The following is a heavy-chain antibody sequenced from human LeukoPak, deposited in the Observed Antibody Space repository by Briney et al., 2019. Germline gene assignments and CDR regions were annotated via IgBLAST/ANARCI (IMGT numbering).Heavy chain of an antibody. CDR3: ARERALSHGNADFDY. V-gene: IGHV3-48*02. D-gene: IGHD4-23*01. J-gene: IGHJ4*02. Sequence: GGSLRLSCAASVFTFSIYTMNWVREAPGKGLEWVSYIDSSSSTTYYADSVKGRFTISRDNAKNSLYLQINSLRDDDTAVYYCARERALSHGNADFDYWGRGTLVTVSA. CDR1: VFTFSIYT. CDR2: IDSSSSTT.